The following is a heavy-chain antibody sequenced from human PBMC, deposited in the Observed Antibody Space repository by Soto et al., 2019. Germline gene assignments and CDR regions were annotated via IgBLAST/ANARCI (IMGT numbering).Heavy chain of an antibody. CDR3: AGKRLTMVRGVRTAYYYGMDV. CDR1: GYTFTSYG. D-gene: IGHD3-10*01. V-gene: IGHV1-18*01. J-gene: IGHJ6*02. CDR2: ISAYNGNT. Sequence: ASVKVSCKASGYTFTSYGISWVRQAPGQGLEWMGWISAYNGNTKNAQKLQGRVTMTTDTSTSTAYMELRSLRSDDTAVYYCAGKRLTMVRGVRTAYYYGMDVWGQGTTVTVSS.